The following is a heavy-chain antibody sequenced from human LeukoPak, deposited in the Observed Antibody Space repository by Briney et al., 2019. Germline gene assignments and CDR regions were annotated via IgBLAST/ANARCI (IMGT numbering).Heavy chain of an antibody. D-gene: IGHD6-6*01. J-gene: IGHJ5*02. Sequence: SETLSLTCTVSGGSISNDFGSWIRQPPGKGLEWIGYISYSGITNYNPSLKSRVTISVDTSKNQFSLRLRSVTAADTAVYFCAGDIAALNIPGSRLDPWGQGTLVTVAS. CDR1: GGSISNDF. CDR3: AGDIAALNIPGSRLDP. V-gene: IGHV4-59*08. CDR2: ISYSGIT.